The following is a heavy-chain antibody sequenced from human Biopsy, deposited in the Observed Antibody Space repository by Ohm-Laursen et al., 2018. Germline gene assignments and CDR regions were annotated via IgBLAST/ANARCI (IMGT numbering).Heavy chain of an antibody. CDR3: GNEIYGRDY. CDR1: GATSSDYY. J-gene: IGHJ4*02. V-gene: IGHV4-34*08. D-gene: IGHD4-17*01. Sequence: GTLSLTWVVYGATSSDYYWSWIRQPPGKGLEWLGQIDRSGNTNYNPSLKGRPTISANTSKNQFSLKLTSVTAADTAVYFCGNEIYGRDYWGQGALVTVSS. CDR2: IDRSGNT.